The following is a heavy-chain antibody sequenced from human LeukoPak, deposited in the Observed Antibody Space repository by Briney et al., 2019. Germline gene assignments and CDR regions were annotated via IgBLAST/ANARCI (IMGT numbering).Heavy chain of an antibody. CDR1: GYSINSGFY. CDR3: AGLQTGAFDI. V-gene: IGHV4-38-2*02. Sequence: SETLSLTCTVSGYSINSGFYWGWIRQPPGKGLEWIGSIYHSGSTHYKSSLKSRVTISVDTSKNQLSLKLTSVTAADTAVYYCAGLQTGAFDIWGQGTMVTVSS. J-gene: IGHJ3*02. CDR2: IYHSGST.